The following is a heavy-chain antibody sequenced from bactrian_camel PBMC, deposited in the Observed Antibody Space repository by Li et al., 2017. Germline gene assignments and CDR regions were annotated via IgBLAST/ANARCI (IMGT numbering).Heavy chain of an antibody. V-gene: IGHV3S31*01. Sequence: QLVESGGGLVQPGGTLRLSCTAPGFTWTQCAMNWYRQAAGKQREWVSAIRADGTTYYADSVKGRFTISRDNAKNTLYLQMNSLKPEDTAMYYCAAEDTPFFRCDLNVILTAPYWGPGTQVTVS. D-gene: IGHD1*01. CDR3: AAEDTPFFRCDLNVILTAPY. J-gene: IGHJ4*01. CDR1: GFTWTQCA. CDR2: IRADGTT.